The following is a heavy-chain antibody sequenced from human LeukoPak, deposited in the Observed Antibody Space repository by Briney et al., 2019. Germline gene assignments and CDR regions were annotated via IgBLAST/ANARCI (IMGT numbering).Heavy chain of an antibody. CDR1: GYTFTSYD. CDR2: MNPNSGNT. V-gene: IGHV1-8*01. CDR3: AKPIAVAGDGGTFDI. J-gene: IGHJ3*02. D-gene: IGHD6-19*01. Sequence: ASVKVSCKASGYTFTSYDINWVRQATGQGLEWMGWMNPNSGNTGYAQKFQGRVTMTRNTSISTAYMELSSLRSEDTAVYYCAKPIAVAGDGGTFDIWGQGTMVTVSS.